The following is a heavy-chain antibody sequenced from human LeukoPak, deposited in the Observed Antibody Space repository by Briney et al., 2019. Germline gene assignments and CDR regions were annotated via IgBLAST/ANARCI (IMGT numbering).Heavy chain of an antibody. J-gene: IGHJ4*02. CDR2: ISGSGGST. Sequence: GSLRLSCAASGFTFSSYAMSWVRQAPGKGLEWVSAISGSGGSTYYADSVKGRFTISRDNSKNTLYLQMNSLRAEDTAVYYCAKSGSSSGYFDYWGQGTLVTVSS. D-gene: IGHD6-6*01. CDR1: GFTFSSYA. CDR3: AKSGSSSGYFDY. V-gene: IGHV3-23*01.